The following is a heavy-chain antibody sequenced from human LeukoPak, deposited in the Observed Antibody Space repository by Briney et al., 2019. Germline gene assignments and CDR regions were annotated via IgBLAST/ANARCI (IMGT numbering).Heavy chain of an antibody. D-gene: IGHD6-13*01. J-gene: IGHJ5*02. Sequence: ASVKVSCKASGYTFTGYYMHWVRQAPGQGLEWMGWINPNSGGTNYAQKFQGRVTMTRDTSISTAYMELSRLRSDDTAVYYCARDRFRIAAAGHRVWFDPWGQGTLVTVSS. V-gene: IGHV1-2*02. CDR2: INPNSGGT. CDR3: ARDRFRIAAAGHRVWFDP. CDR1: GYTFTGYY.